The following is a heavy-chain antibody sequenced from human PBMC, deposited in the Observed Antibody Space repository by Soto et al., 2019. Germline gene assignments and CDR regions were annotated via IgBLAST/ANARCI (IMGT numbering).Heavy chain of an antibody. V-gene: IGHV3-15*01. D-gene: IGHD2-15*01. Sequence: GGSLRLSCAASGFTFSSYAMSWVRQAPGKGLEWVGRIKSKNDGGTTDYAAPVKGRFTISRDDSKNTVYLQMNSLRTEDTALYYCAADLPGHGGGYEFDYWGQGTPVTVSS. CDR3: AADLPGHGGGYEFDY. CDR2: IKSKNDGGTT. J-gene: IGHJ4*01. CDR1: GFTFSSYA.